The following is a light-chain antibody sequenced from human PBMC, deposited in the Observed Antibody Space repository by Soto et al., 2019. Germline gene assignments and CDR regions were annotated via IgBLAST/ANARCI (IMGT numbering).Light chain of an antibody. V-gene: IGKV3-15*01. J-gene: IGKJ1*01. CDR1: QSVSSN. Sequence: EIVLTQSPATLSVSPGERATLSCRASQSVSSNLAWYQEKPGQAPSLLIYGASTRATGIPARFSGSGSGTEFTLIISALQSEDFAGYYCQQYYNLRLTFGQGNKVEIK. CDR2: GAS. CDR3: QQYYNLRLT.